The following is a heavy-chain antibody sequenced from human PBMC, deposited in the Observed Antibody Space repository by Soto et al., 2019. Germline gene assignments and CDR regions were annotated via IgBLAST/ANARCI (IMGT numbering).Heavy chain of an antibody. CDR1: GGTFSSYT. V-gene: IGHV1-18*01. CDR2: ISAYLGNT. CDR3: ARDVGYDDYYYGMDV. D-gene: IGHD5-12*01. Sequence: ASVKVSCKASGGTFSSYTISWVRQAPGQGLEWMGRISAYLGNTNYAQKLQGRVTMTTDTSTSTAYMELRSLRSDDTAVYYCARDVGYDDYYYGMDVWGQGTTVTVSS. J-gene: IGHJ6*02.